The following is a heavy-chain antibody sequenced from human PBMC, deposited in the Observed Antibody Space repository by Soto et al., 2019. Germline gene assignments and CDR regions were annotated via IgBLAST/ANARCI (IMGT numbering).Heavy chain of an antibody. J-gene: IGHJ4*02. D-gene: IGHD6-19*01. CDR2: IYPGDSDT. Sequence: GESLKISCKGSGYSFTSYWIGWVRQMPGKGLEWMGIIYPGDSDTRYSPSFQGQVTISADKSISTAYLQWSSRKASDTAMYYCAGHVSHPHIGQWLVFMAYYFDYWGQGTLVTVSS. V-gene: IGHV5-51*01. CDR1: GYSFTSYW. CDR3: AGHVSHPHIGQWLVFMAYYFDY.